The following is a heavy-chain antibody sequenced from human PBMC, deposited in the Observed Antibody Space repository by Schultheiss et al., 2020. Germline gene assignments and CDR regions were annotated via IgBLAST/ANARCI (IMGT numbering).Heavy chain of an antibody. CDR3: ARVRGNWNYGELFDY. CDR2: IYYSGST. V-gene: IGHV4-4*02. J-gene: IGHJ4*02. CDR1: GGPITPSNF. D-gene: IGHD1-7*01. Sequence: SETMSLTCAVSGGPITPSNFWSWVRQPPGKGLEWIGSIYYSGSTYYNPSLKSRVTVSVDTSKNQFSLKLSSVTAADTAVYYCARVRGNWNYGELFDYWGQGTLGTVSS.